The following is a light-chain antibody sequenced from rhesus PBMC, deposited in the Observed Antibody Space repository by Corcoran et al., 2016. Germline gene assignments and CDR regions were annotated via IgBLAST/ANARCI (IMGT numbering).Light chain of an antibody. CDR2: AAS. Sequence: DIQMTQSPSSLSASVVDTVTITCRASQGISSYLNRFQQKPGKAPKLLIYAASSLESGVPSRFSGSGSGKEVTLTISSLQPEDFAAYYCLQHNSYPWTFGQGTKVEIK. CDR3: LQHNSYPWT. CDR1: QGISSY. J-gene: IGKJ1*01. V-gene: IGKV1-28*01.